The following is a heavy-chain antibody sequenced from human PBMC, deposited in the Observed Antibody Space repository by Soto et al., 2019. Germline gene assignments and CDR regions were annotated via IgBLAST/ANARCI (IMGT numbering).Heavy chain of an antibody. CDR2: IYYSGST. Sequence: QLQLQESGPGLVKPSETLSLTCTVSGGSISSSSYYWGWIRQPPGKGLEWIGSIYYSGSTYYNPSLKSRVTISVDTSKNQFSLKLSSVTAADTAVYYCARHNGEGHTIFGFWGQGTLVTVSS. D-gene: IGHD3-3*01. V-gene: IGHV4-39*01. CDR1: GGSISSSSYY. J-gene: IGHJ4*02. CDR3: ARHNGEGHTIFGF.